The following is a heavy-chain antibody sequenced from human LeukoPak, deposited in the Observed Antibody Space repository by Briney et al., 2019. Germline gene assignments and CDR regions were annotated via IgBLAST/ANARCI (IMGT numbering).Heavy chain of an antibody. Sequence: GRSLRLSCAASGFTFSSYGMHWVRQAPGKGLEWVAVIWYDGSNKYYADSVKGRFTISRDNSKNTLYLQMNSLRAEGTAVYYCAKAFATAILGDNYFDYWGQGTLVTVSS. CDR2: IWYDGSNK. CDR3: AKAFATAILGDNYFDY. D-gene: IGHD2-21*02. CDR1: GFTFSSYG. V-gene: IGHV3-33*06. J-gene: IGHJ4*02.